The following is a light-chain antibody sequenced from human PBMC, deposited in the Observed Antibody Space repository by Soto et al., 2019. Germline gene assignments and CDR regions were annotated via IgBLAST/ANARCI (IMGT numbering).Light chain of an antibody. CDR2: GAS. CDR3: GTYYSALFS. V-gene: IGKV1-27*01. Sequence: IQMTQSPSSLSASAGDSITITCRASQAIMTFLAWYQQRPGETPKLLVSGASTSQSGVPSRLGGRGSGTTNTLPTSSLRPEDVGSYDCGTYYSALFSFGPGTTVDI. CDR1: QAIMTF. J-gene: IGKJ3*01.